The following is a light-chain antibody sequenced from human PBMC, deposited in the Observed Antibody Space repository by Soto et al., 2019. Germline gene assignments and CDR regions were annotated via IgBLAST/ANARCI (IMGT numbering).Light chain of an antibody. CDR1: QSVRSTY. J-gene: IGKJ5*01. Sequence: EIVLPQSPGILSLSPGERATLSCRASQSVRSTYLAWYQQKPGQAPRLLIHGASSRATGIPDRFSGSGSGTDFTLTISRLEPEDFAVYYCQYYSSSLSITFG. V-gene: IGKV3-20*01. CDR3: QYYSSSLSIT. CDR2: GAS.